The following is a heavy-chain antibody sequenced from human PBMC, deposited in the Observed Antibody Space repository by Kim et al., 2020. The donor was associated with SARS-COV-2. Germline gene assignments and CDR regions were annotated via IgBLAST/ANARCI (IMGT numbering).Heavy chain of an antibody. CDR1: GFTFSNAW. CDR3: TTDLAGVLLWFGELLD. V-gene: IGHV3-15*01. D-gene: IGHD3-10*01. Sequence: GGSLRLSCAASGFTFSNAWMSWVRQAPGKGLEWVGRIKSKTDGGTTDYAAPVKGRFTISRDDSKNTLYLQMNSLKTEDTAVYYCTTDLAGVLLWFGELLDWGQGTLVTVSS. CDR2: IKSKTDGGTT. J-gene: IGHJ4*02.